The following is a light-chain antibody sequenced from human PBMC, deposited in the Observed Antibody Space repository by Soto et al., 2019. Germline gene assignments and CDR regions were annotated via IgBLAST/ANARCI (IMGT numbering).Light chain of an antibody. CDR2: GAS. CDR1: QSVSSSY. Sequence: EIVLTQSPGTLSLSPGERATLSCRASQSVSSSYLAWYQQKPGQAPRLLIYGASIRATGIPDRFSGSGSGTDFTLTISILEPDYFAVYYCQQYGSSPFTFGPGTKVYIK. J-gene: IGKJ3*01. CDR3: QQYGSSPFT. V-gene: IGKV3-20*01.